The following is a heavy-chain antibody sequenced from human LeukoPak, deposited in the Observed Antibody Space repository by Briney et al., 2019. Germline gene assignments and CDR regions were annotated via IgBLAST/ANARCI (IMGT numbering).Heavy chain of an antibody. CDR1: GGSISSSNW. CDR3: AKSTGTDWYYFDY. CDR2: IYHGGNT. Sequence: SGTLSLTCAVSGGSISSSNWWSWVRQPAGKGLEWIGEIYHGGNTNYNPSLETRVTISVDKSKNQFSLRLSSVTAADTAVYYCAKSTGTDWYYFDYWGHGTLVAVAS. V-gene: IGHV4-4*02. J-gene: IGHJ4*01. D-gene: IGHD3-9*01.